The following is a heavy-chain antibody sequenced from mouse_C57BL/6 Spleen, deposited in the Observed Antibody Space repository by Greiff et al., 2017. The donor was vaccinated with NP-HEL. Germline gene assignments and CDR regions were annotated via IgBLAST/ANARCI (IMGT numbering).Heavy chain of an antibody. Sequence: QVQLQQSGAELVRPGTSVKVSCKASGYAFTNYLIEWVKQRPGQGLEWIGVINPGSGGTNYNQKFKGKATLTVDKSSSTAYMELRSLTSEDSAVYYCARGVGGIYYYGSSLYYFDYWGQ. CDR3: ARGVGGIYYYGSSLYYFDY. D-gene: IGHD1-1*01. V-gene: IGHV1-54*01. J-gene: IGHJ2*01. CDR1: GYAFTNYL. CDR2: INPGSGGT.